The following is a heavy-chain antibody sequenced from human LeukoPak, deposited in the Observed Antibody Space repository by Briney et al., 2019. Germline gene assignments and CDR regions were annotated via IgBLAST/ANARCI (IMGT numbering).Heavy chain of an antibody. Sequence: GASVKVSCKASGYTFTSYYMHWVRQAPGQGLEWMGIINPSGGSTSYAQKFQGRVTMTRDMSTSTVYMELSSLRSEDTAVYYCARESVAGDYFDYWGQGTLVTVSS. D-gene: IGHD6-19*01. J-gene: IGHJ4*02. CDR1: GYTFTSYY. CDR2: INPSGGST. V-gene: IGHV1-46*01. CDR3: ARESVAGDYFDY.